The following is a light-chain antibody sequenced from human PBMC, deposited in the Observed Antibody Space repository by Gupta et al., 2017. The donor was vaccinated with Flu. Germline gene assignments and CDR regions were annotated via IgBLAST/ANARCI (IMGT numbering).Light chain of an antibody. CDR3: QQYSRSPYT. CDR2: GAS. J-gene: IGKJ2*01. V-gene: IGKV3-20*01. Sequence: GTLSLSPGERATLSCRASQSVSSSYLAWYQQEPGQAPRLLISGASTRATGIPDRFSGSGSGTDFTLTISRLEPEDFAMYYCQQYSRSPYTFGQGTXLEIK. CDR1: QSVSSSY.